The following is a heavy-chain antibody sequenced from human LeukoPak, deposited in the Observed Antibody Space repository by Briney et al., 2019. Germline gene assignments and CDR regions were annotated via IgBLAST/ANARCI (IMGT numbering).Heavy chain of an antibody. CDR1: GITVSSNY. J-gene: IGHJ3*02. D-gene: IGHD3-10*01. Sequence: GGSLRPSCAASGITVSSNYMSWVRQAPGKGLEWVSVIYSGGSTYYADSVKGRFTISRDNSKNTLYLQMNSLRAEDTAVYYCARDEGDDAFDIWGQGTMVTVSS. CDR3: ARDEGDDAFDI. V-gene: IGHV3-53*01. CDR2: IYSGGST.